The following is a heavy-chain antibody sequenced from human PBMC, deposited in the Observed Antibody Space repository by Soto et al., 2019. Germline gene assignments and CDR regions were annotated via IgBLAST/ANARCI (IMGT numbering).Heavy chain of an antibody. CDR2: IKSKSDGGTT. V-gene: IGHV3-15*01. J-gene: IGHJ4*02. CDR3: GKVSTYYYDSTFDY. D-gene: IGHD3-22*01. Sequence: PGGSLRLSCAASGFTFTNAWMSWVRQAPGKGLEWVGRIKSKSDGGTTDYAAPVKGRFTISRDDSKDTVYLQMNSLRAEDTAVYYCGKVSTYYYDSTFDYWGQGTLVTVSS. CDR1: GFTFTNAW.